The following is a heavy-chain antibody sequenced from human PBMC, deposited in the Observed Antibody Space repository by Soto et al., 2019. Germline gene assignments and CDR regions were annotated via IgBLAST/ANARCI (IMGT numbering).Heavy chain of an antibody. V-gene: IGHV1-2*02. D-gene: IGHD3-3*02. CDR1: GYTFTGYY. CDR2: INPNSGGT. J-gene: IGHJ1*01. Sequence: ASVKVSCKASGYTFTGYYMHWVRQAPGQGLEWMGWINPNSGGTNYAQKLQGRVTMTTDTSTSTAYMELRSLRSDDTAVYYCARALPPFFSRFQHWGQGTLVTVSS. CDR3: ARALPPFFSRFQH.